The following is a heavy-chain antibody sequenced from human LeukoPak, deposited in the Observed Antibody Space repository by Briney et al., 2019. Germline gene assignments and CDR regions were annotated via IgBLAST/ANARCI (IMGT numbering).Heavy chain of an antibody. CDR2: ISNRGSTI. V-gene: IGHV3-23*01. CDR1: GFTFSNYA. D-gene: IGHD2-21*02. CDR3: AKEGPDCGGDCYGVFDY. J-gene: IGHJ4*02. Sequence: GGSLRLSCAASGFTFSNYAVAWVRQVPGKGLEWVSVISNRGSTIFYADSVKGRFTISRDNSKNTLHLQMHSLRAEDTALYYCAKEGPDCGGDCYGVFDYWGRGTLVTVSS.